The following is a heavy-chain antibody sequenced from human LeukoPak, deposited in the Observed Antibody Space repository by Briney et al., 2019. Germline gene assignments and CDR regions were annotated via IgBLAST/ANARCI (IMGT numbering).Heavy chain of an antibody. J-gene: IGHJ6*02. D-gene: IGHD3-10*01. CDR1: GYTFTSYA. CDR3: ANGDYYYYGMDV. Sequence: ASVKVSCKASGYTFTSYAMHWVRQAPGQRLEWMGWINAGNGNTKYSQKFQGRVTITRDTSASTAYMELSSLRPEDTAVYYCANGDYYYYGMDVWGQGTTVTVSS. CDR2: INAGNGNT. V-gene: IGHV1-3*01.